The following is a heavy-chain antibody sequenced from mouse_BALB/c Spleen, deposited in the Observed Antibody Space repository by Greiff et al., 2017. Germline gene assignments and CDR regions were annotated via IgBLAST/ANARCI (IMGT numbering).Heavy chain of an antibody. D-gene: IGHD1-1*01. CDR3: AKATVGDWYFDV. Sequence: DVQLVESGGGLVQPGGSRKLSCAASGFTFSSFGMHWVRQAPEKGLEWVAYISSGSSTIYYADTVKGRFTISRDNPKNTLFLQMTSLRSEDTAMYYCAKATVGDWYFDVWGAGTTVTVSS. J-gene: IGHJ1*01. V-gene: IGHV5-17*02. CDR1: GFTFSSFG. CDR2: ISSGSSTI.